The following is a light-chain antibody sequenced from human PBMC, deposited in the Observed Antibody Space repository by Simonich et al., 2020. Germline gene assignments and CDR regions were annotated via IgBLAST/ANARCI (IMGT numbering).Light chain of an antibody. Sequence: SYVLTQPPSVSVAPGKTARITCGGNNIGRKSVHWYQQKPGQAPVRVVYDDSDRPSGLPGRFSGAHAGNTATLTISRVEAGDEADYYCTVWDSSSDHVVFGGGTKLTVL. CDR1: NIGRKS. V-gene: IGLV3-21*03. CDR3: TVWDSSSDHVV. CDR2: DDS. J-gene: IGLJ2*01.